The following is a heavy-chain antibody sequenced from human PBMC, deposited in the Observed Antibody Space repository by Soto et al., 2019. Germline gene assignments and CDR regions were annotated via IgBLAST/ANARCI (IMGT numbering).Heavy chain of an antibody. V-gene: IGHV4-31*11. Sequence: SETLSLTCAVCGGSISSGGYYGSWIRQHPGKGLEWIGYIYYSGSTYYNPSLKSRVTISVDTSKNQFSLKLSSVTAADTAVYYCAPNYGGNSAWFDPWGQGTLVTVSS. CDR2: IYYSGST. D-gene: IGHD4-17*01. J-gene: IGHJ5*02. CDR1: GGSISSGGYY. CDR3: APNYGGNSAWFDP.